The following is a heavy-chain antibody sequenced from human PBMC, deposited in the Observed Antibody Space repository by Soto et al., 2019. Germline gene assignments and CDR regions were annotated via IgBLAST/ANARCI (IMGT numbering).Heavy chain of an antibody. V-gene: IGHV1-3*01. J-gene: IGHJ5*02. CDR3: ARGKRLAVAGTRWFDP. CDR1: GYTFTSYA. D-gene: IGHD6-19*01. Sequence: VASVKVSCKSSGYTFTSYAMHWVRQAPGQRLEWMGWINAGNGNTKYSQKFQGRVTITRDTSASTAYMELSSLRSEDTAVYYCARGKRLAVAGTRWFDPWGQGTLVTVSS. CDR2: INAGNGNT.